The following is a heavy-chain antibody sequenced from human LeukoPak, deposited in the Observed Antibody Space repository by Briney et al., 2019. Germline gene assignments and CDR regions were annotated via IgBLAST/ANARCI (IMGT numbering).Heavy chain of an antibody. D-gene: IGHD3-16*01. CDR3: AGDLGITHLLHP. Sequence: PSETLSLTCTVSGGSISSGDYYWSWIRQPPGKGLEWIGYIYYSGSTYYNPSLKSRVTISVDTSKNQFSLKLSSVTAADTAVYYCAGDLGITHLLHPWGQGTLVTVSS. V-gene: IGHV4-30-4*01. J-gene: IGHJ5*02. CDR2: IYYSGST. CDR1: GGSISSGDYY.